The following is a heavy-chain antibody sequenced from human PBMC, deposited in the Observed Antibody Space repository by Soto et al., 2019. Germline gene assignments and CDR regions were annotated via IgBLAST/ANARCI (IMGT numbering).Heavy chain of an antibody. CDR1: GFTLSMSA. CDR2: ISDSGDRT. Sequence: EVQLMESGGGVVQPGGSLRLSCASSGFTLSMSAVNWVRQAPGKGLEWVSYISDSGDRTYYADSVKGRFTISRDRSKNTLSLLMDSLRAEDTAVYYWEEDRGIIVKAGDAFDVWGQGTKVTVSS. D-gene: IGHD3-16*02. J-gene: IGHJ3*01. CDR3: EEDRGIIVKAGDAFDV. V-gene: IGHV3-23*01.